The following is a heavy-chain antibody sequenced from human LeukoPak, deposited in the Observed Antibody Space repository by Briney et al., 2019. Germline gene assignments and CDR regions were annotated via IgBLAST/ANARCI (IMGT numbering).Heavy chain of an antibody. CDR2: VSGSGEST. D-gene: IGHD6-19*01. V-gene: IGHV3-23*01. Sequence: PGGSLRLSCAASGFTFSTYAMNWVRQAPGKGLEWVSSVSGSGESTDYADSVKGRFIMSRGNFENTLYLHMNSLRADDTAIYYCARAGKADAFDCWGQGTLVTVSS. CDR3: ARAGKADAFDC. J-gene: IGHJ4*02. CDR1: GFTFSTYA.